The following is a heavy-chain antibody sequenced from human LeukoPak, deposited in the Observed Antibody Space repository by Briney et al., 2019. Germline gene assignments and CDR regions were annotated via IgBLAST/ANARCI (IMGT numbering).Heavy chain of an antibody. D-gene: IGHD6-13*01. V-gene: IGHV4-59*12. CDR2: IYYSGST. J-gene: IGHJ4*02. Sequence: SETLSLTCTVPGGSISSYYWSWIRQPPGKGLEWIGYIYYSGSTNYNPSLKSRVTISVDTSKNQFSLKLSSVTAADTAVYYCARGGIAAAGTHQRYWGQGTLVTVSS. CDR1: GGSISSYY. CDR3: ARGGIAAAGTHQRY.